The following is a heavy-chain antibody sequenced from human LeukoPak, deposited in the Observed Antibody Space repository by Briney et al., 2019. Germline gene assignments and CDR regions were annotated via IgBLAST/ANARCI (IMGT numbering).Heavy chain of an antibody. CDR1: GGSFSGYY. CDR3: ARSAQMVYARVYFDY. V-gene: IGHV4-34*01. J-gene: IGHJ4*02. Sequence: SETLSLTCAVYGGSFSGYYWSWIRQPPGKGLEWIGEINHSGSTNYNPSLKSRVTISVDTSKNQFSLKLSSVTAADTAVYYCARSAQMVYARVYFDYWGQGTLVTVSS. CDR2: INHSGST. D-gene: IGHD2-8*01.